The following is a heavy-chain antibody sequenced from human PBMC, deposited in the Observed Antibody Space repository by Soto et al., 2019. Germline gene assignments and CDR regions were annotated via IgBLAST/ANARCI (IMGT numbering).Heavy chain of an antibody. D-gene: IGHD2-8*01. CDR3: ARADVVLMVYYFDY. J-gene: IGHJ4*02. V-gene: IGHV3-30-3*01. Sequence: GSLRLSCAASGFTFSSYAMHWVRQAPGKGLEWVAVISYDGSNKYYADSVKGRFTISRDNSKNTLYLQMNSLRAEDTAVYYCARADVVLMVYYFDYWGQGTLVTVSS. CDR1: GFTFSSYA. CDR2: ISYDGSNK.